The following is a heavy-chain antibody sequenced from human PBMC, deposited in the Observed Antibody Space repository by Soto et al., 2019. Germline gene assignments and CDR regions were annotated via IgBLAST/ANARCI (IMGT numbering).Heavy chain of an antibody. Sequence: SGGSLRLSCETSGFTFSTYWMHWVRQAPGKGLVWVARINKYGSTTTYADSVKGRFTISRDNAKNTLYLQMDSLRSEDTAVYYCARVMSLDSVGFGYWGQGTLVTVSS. V-gene: IGHV3-74*03. CDR3: ARVMSLDSVGFGY. CDR1: GFTFSTYW. CDR2: INKYGSTT. D-gene: IGHD1-26*01. J-gene: IGHJ4*02.